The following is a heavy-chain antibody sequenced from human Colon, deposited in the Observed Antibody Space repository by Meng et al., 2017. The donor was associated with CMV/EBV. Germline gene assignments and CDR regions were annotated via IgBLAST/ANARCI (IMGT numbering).Heavy chain of an antibody. Sequence: GSLRLSCTVSGDSINNYYWSWIRQPPGKGLEWVASVHYSGTPTNYNPSLKSRVTISVDTSKNQFYLKLNSVTAADTAVYYCARTLGGRQLFDFWGQGTLVTVSS. CDR3: ARTLGGRQLFDF. J-gene: IGHJ4*02. CDR2: VHYSGTPT. D-gene: IGHD1-26*01. V-gene: IGHV4-59*01. CDR1: GDSINNYY.